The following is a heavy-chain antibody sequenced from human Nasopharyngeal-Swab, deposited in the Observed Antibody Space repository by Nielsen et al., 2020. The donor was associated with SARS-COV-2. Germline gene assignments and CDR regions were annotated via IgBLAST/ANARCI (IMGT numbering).Heavy chain of an antibody. V-gene: IGHV4-4*08. D-gene: IGHD5-24*01. J-gene: IGHJ6*02. CDR3: AKSRDGYNSKGMDV. CDR2: IYTSGST. Sequence: WIRQPPGKGLEWIGRIYTSGSTNYNPSLKSRVTISVDTSKNQLSLKLSSVTAADTAIYYCAKSRDGYNSKGMDVWGQGTTVTVSS.